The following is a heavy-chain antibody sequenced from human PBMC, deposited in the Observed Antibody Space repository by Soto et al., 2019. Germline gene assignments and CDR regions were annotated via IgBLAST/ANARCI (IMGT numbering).Heavy chain of an antibody. J-gene: IGHJ4*02. D-gene: IGHD2-2*01. CDR3: AAQTIIVVVPAAFDY. V-gene: IGHV4-30-4*01. CDR1: GGSISSGDYY. Sequence: QVQLQELGPGLVKPSQTLSLTCTVSGGSISSGDYYWSWIRQPPGKGLEWIGYIYYSGSTYYNPSLKSRVTISVDTSKNQFSLKLSSVTAADTAVYYCAAQTIIVVVPAAFDYWGQGTLVTVSS. CDR2: IYYSGST.